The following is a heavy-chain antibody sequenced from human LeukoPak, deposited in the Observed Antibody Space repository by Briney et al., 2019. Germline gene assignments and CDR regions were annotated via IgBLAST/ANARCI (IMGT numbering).Heavy chain of an antibody. J-gene: IGHJ6*04. V-gene: IGHV1-69*06. D-gene: IGHD3-10*01. CDR2: IIPIFGTA. CDR3: ARTPVLLWFGELSVGDYYYGMDV. CDR1: GGTCSSYA. Sequence: SVKVSCKASGGTCSSYAISWVRQAPGQGLEWMGGIIPIFGTANYAQKFQGRVTITADKSTSTAYMELSSLRSEDTAVYYCARTPVLLWFGELSVGDYYYGMDVWGKGTTVTVSS.